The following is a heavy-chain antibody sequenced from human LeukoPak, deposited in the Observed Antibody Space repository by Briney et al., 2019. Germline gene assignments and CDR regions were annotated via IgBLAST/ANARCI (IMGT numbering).Heavy chain of an antibody. V-gene: IGHV4-59*01. D-gene: IGHD6-19*01. CDR2: IYHSGST. Sequence: SETLSLTCTVSGGSIRSYYWIWIRQPPGKGLEWIGYIYHSGSTNYNPSLKSRVTISVDTSKNQFSLKLSSVTAADTAVYYCASASSGWSAEYFHHWGQGTLVTVSS. CDR1: GGSIRSYY. CDR3: ASASSGWSAEYFHH. J-gene: IGHJ1*01.